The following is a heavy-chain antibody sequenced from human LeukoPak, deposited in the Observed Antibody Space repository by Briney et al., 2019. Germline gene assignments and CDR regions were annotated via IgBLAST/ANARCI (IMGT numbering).Heavy chain of an antibody. Sequence: PGGSLSLSCAASGFTFTIYAMHWVRQAPGKGLDWVAVISYDGSNKYYADSVKGRFTISRDNSKNTLYLQMNSLRAEDTAVYYCARDFEEYYDILTGPDYWGQGTLVTVSS. D-gene: IGHD3-9*01. V-gene: IGHV3-30-3*01. CDR3: ARDFEEYYDILTGPDY. CDR1: GFTFTIYA. CDR2: ISYDGSNK. J-gene: IGHJ4*02.